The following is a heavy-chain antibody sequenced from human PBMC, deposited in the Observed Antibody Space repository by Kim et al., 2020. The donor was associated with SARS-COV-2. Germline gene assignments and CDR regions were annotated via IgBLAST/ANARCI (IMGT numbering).Heavy chain of an antibody. CDR2: IYYSGST. V-gene: IGHV4-31*03. D-gene: IGHD3-10*01. CDR1: GGSISSGGYY. Sequence: SETLSLTCTVSGGSISSGGYYWSWIRQHPGKGLEWIGYIYYSGSTYYNPSLKSRVTISVDTSKNQFSLKLSSVTAADTAVYYCARDRNYYGSGEYYYYGMDVWGQGTTVTVSS. J-gene: IGHJ6*02. CDR3: ARDRNYYGSGEYYYYGMDV.